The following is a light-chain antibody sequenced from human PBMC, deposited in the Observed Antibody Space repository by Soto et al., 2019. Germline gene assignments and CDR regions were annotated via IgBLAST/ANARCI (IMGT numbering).Light chain of an antibody. J-gene: IGKJ4*01. Sequence: EIVLTQSPGTLSLSPGERATLSCRASQSVSSSYLTWYQQRPGQAPRLLIYGASSRATGIPDRFSGSGSETELTLTISRLEPEDFAVYYCQQYGETPPLTFGGGTKVEIK. V-gene: IGKV3-20*01. CDR2: GAS. CDR1: QSVSSSY. CDR3: QQYGETPPLT.